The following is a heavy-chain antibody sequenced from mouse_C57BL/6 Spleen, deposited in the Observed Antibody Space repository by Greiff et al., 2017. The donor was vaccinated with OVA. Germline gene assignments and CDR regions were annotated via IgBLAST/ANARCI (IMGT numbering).Heavy chain of an antibody. Sequence: QVQLKQPGAELVKPGASVKMSCKASGYTFTSYWITWVKQRPGQGLEWIGDIYPGSGSTNYNEKFKSKATLTVATSSSTAYMQLSSLTSEDSAVYYCARERGDYFDYWGQGTTLTVSS. V-gene: IGHV1-55*01. CDR2: IYPGSGST. CDR1: GYTFTSYW. CDR3: ARERGDYFDY. J-gene: IGHJ2*01.